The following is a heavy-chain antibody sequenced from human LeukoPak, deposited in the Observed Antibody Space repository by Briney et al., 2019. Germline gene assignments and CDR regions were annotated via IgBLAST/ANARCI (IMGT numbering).Heavy chain of an antibody. CDR1: GGSIRSDFHY. CDR3: TRRASGSGGTQAGMDV. V-gene: IGHV4-39*01. CDR2: ILYTGGS. J-gene: IGHJ6*02. Sequence: SETLSLTCTVSGGSIRSDFHYWDWIRQPPGKGLEWIGSILYTGGSWVKPSLKSRASISVDTSRNQFSLTLHSVNAIDTALYYCTRRASGSGGTQAGMDVWGQGTTVTVSS. D-gene: IGHD2-15*01.